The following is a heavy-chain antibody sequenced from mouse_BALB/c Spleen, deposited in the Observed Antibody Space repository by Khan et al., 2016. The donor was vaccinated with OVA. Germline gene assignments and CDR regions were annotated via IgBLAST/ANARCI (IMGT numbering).Heavy chain of an antibody. J-gene: IGHJ4*01. Sequence: QIQLVQSGPELKKPGETARISCKASGYIFTTAGMQWVQKMPGKGLKWIGWINTHSGVPKYAEDFKGRFAFSLETSASTVYLQITNLKNEDTATYFCARGGAAFYRNDGGAMDYWGQGTSVTVSS. CDR2: INTHSGVP. D-gene: IGHD2-14*01. CDR1: GYIFTTAG. V-gene: IGHV9-4*02. CDR3: ARGGAAFYRNDGGAMDY.